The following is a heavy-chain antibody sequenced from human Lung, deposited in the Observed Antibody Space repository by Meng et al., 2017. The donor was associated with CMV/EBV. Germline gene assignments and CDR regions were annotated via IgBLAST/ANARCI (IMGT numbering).Heavy chain of an antibody. CDR3: ARGGYSDYDVRGSDYYYGRDV. J-gene: IGHJ6*04. CDR2: ISAYNGRT. Sequence: ASXXVSXKASGYTFISYGISWVRQAPGQGLEWMGWISAYNGRTNYAQKFQGRVTMTTNTSTNTAYTELRSLRSDDTAVYFCARGGYSDYDVRGSDYYYGRDVWXKGTXVTVSS. D-gene: IGHD5-12*01. CDR1: GYTFISYG. V-gene: IGHV1-18*01.